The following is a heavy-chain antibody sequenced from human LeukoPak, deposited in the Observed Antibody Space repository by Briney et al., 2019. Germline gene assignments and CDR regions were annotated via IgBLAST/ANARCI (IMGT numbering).Heavy chain of an antibody. D-gene: IGHD1-26*01. CDR1: RSTFDDYG. J-gene: IGHJ4*02. Sequence: GSLRVSCADSRSTFDDYGMSWVRQAPGKGLWWGSGLNWTGGRTGYADSVKGRFTSSSDNAKHSLSMQTNNLRADHTAMYYCARASVRATSFDYWGQGTLVTVSS. V-gene: IGHV3-20*04. CDR2: LNWTGGRT. CDR3: ARASVRATSFDY.